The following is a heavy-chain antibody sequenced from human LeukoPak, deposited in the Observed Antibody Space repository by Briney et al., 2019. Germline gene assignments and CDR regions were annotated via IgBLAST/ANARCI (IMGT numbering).Heavy chain of an antibody. CDR2: IYYSGST. V-gene: IGHV4-59*01. D-gene: IGHD3-22*01. J-gene: IGHJ4*02. CDR3: ARVGYYYDSRALDY. Sequence: SETLSLTCTVSGGSISSYYWSWIRQPPGKGLEWIGYIYYSGSTNYNPSLKSRVTISVDTSKNQFSLKLSSVTAAGTAVYYCARVGYYYDSRALDYWGQGTLVTVSS. CDR1: GGSISSYY.